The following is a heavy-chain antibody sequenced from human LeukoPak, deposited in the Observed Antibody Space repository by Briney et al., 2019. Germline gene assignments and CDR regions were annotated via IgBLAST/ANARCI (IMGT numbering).Heavy chain of an antibody. D-gene: IGHD6-13*01. CDR2: INPNSGGT. CDR3: TTGDSSSWYYFDY. J-gene: IGHJ4*02. V-gene: IGHV1-2*02. Sequence: ASVKVSCKASGYTFTGYYMHWVRQAPGQGLEWMGWINPNSGGTNYAQRFQGRVTMTRDTSISTAYMELSRLRSDDTAVYYCTTGDSSSWYYFDYWGQGTLVTVSS. CDR1: GYTFTGYY.